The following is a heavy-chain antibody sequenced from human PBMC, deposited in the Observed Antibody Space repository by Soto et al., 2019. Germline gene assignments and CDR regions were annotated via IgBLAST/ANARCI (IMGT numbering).Heavy chain of an antibody. D-gene: IGHD3-16*01. CDR2: IKKRRDGGTT. CDR3: TTIVPWGWNS. Sequence: DVQLVESGGGLVKPGGSLRLSCAASGFSFSDTWMNWVRQAPGRGLEWVGRIKKRRDGGTTDYAAIVRGRFTISRDDSTITLYLHMSSLKTEDTGIYYCTTIVPWGWNSWGQGTLVTVSS. V-gene: IGHV3-15*07. CDR1: GFSFSDTW. J-gene: IGHJ4*02.